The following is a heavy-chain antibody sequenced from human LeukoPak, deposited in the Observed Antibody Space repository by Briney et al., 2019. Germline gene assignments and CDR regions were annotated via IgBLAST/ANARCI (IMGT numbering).Heavy chain of an antibody. CDR2: ITERGENA. J-gene: IGHJ4*02. CDR3: VNNSGIWSF. V-gene: IGHV3-23*01. Sequence: GGSLRLSCAASGFSFSTTDMSWGRQAPGKGLGWVSTITERGENAYYADSVKGRFTISRDNFKNTVYLQMNSLRAEDTATYYCVNNSGIWSFWGQGTLVTVSS. CDR1: GFSFSTTD. D-gene: IGHD1-26*01.